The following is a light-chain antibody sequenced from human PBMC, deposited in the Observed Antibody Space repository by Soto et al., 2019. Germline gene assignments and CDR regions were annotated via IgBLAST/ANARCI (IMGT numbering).Light chain of an antibody. CDR1: RGISSW. CDR3: QPADSIPT. V-gene: IGKV1-12*01. Sequence: DIQMTQSPSSVSASVGDRVTITCRASRGISSWLAWYQQKPGKAPKLLIYAASSLQSGVPSRFSGSGSGTDFTLTISSRQPEDFATYYWQPADSIPTFGPVTKVDIK. CDR2: AAS. J-gene: IGKJ3*01.